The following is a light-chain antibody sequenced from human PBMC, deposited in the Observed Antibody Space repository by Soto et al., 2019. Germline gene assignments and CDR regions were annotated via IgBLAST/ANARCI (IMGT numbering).Light chain of an antibody. CDR1: SSDIGGCNA. CDR3: NSFRVSHLYV. Sequence: QSALTQPASVSGSPGQTITISCTGTSSDIGGCNAVSWYQHHPGKAPTLIIYEVTDRPSGVSDRFSASKSGNTASLTISGLQAEDEADYYCNSFRVSHLYVFGTGTKVTVL. V-gene: IGLV2-14*01. CDR2: EVT. J-gene: IGLJ1*01.